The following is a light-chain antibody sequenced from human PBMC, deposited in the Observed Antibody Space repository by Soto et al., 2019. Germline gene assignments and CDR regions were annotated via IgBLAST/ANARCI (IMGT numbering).Light chain of an antibody. Sequence: SYELTQPPSVSVSPGQTASITCSGDKLGDKYACWYQQKPGQSPVLVIYQDSKRPSGIPERFSGSNSGNTATLTISGTQAMDEADYYCQAWDSSGGVFGTGPKVTVL. V-gene: IGLV3-1*01. CDR1: KLGDKY. CDR2: QDS. CDR3: QAWDSSGGV. J-gene: IGLJ1*01.